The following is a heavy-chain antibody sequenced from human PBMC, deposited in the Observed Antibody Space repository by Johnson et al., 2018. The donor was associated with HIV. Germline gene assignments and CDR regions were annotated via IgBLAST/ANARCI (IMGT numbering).Heavy chain of an antibody. CDR2: IYSGGST. Sequence: VQLVESGGGLIQPGGSLRLSCAASGFTVSSNYMSWVRQAPGKGLEWVSVIYSGGSTYSVDSVKGRFTISRDNSKNTLYLQMNSLRAEDTAVFYCARASLARGGKIRAFDIWGQGTMVTVSS. V-gene: IGHV3-53*01. J-gene: IGHJ3*02. CDR3: ARASLARGGKIRAFDI. D-gene: IGHD4-23*01. CDR1: GFTVSSNY.